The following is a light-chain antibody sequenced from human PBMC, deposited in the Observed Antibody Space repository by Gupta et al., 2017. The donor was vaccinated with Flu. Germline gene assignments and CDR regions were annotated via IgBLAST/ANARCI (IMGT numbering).Light chain of an antibody. Sequence: EIVLTQSPATLSWSPGERATLSCRASQSVSSYLAWYQQKPGQAPRLLIYDASNRATGIPARFSGSGSGTDFTLTISSLEPEDFAVYYCQQRSNWRGSFGQGTKLEIK. CDR1: QSVSSY. J-gene: IGKJ2*04. V-gene: IGKV3-11*01. CDR2: DAS. CDR3: QQRSNWRGS.